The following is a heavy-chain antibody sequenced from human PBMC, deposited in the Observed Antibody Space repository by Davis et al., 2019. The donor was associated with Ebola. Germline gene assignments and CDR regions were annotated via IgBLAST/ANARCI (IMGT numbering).Heavy chain of an antibody. CDR2: TSGTGGST. D-gene: IGHD2-15*01. V-gene: IGHV3-23*01. J-gene: IGHJ6*04. Sequence: GGSLRPSWPASGFTFRSYGMSWVRQAPGKGLEWVSATSGTGGSTYYADSVKGRFTISRDNSNNTLYLQMNSLRAQDTAVYYCAKRILFYYGMDVWGKGTTVTVSS. CDR1: GFTFRSYG. CDR3: AKRILFYYGMDV.